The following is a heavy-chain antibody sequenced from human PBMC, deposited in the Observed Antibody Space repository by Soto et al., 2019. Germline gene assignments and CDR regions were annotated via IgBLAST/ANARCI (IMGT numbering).Heavy chain of an antibody. CDR2: ISSDNSYI. CDR3: APALNRWYFDY. Sequence: PGGSLRLSCTASGFPFSSYSINWVRQAPGEGLEWVSSISSDNSYIYYADSVKGRFTISRDNAMNSLYLQMDSLRAEDTAVYYCAPALNRWYFDYWGQGTLVTVSS. J-gene: IGHJ4*02. D-gene: IGHD2-15*01. V-gene: IGHV3-21*01. CDR1: GFPFSSYS.